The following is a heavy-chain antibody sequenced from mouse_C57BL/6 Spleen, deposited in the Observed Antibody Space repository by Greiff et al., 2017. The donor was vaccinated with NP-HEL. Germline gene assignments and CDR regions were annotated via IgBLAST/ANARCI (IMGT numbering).Heavy chain of an antibody. J-gene: IGHJ1*03. CDR3: ARYSTVVARDWYFDV. V-gene: IGHV7-3*01. D-gene: IGHD1-1*01. Sequence: EVKVVESGGGLVQPGGSLSLSCAASGFTFTDYYMSWVRQPPGKALEWLGFIRNKANGYTTEYSASVKGRFTISRDNSQSILYLQMNALRAEDSATYYCARYSTVVARDWYFDVWGTGTTVTVSS. CDR1: GFTFTDYY. CDR2: IRNKANGYTT.